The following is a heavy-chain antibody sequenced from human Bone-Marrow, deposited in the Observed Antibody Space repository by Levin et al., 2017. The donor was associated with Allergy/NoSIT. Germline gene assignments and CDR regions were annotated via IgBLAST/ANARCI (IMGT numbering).Heavy chain of an antibody. D-gene: IGHD1-1*01. Sequence: PGGSLRLSCAASGFSFSDYYMSWIRQAPGKGLEWVSYISSSGSNTYYADSVKGRFTISRDNAKNSLYLQMNSLRADDTAVYYCAREASPTHDVRIVAGYYGLDVWGQGTAVTVSS. CDR3: AREASPTHDVRIVAGYYGLDV. J-gene: IGHJ6*02. CDR1: GFSFSDYY. CDR2: ISSSGSNT. V-gene: IGHV3-11*01.